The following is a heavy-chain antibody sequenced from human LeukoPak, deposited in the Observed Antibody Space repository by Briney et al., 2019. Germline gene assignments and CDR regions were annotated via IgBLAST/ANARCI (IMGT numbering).Heavy chain of an antibody. V-gene: IGHV1-8*02. D-gene: IGHD6-19*01. CDR2: MNPNSDNT. J-gene: IGHJ4*02. CDR1: GYTFTDYD. CDR3: ARRSGWASFDY. Sequence: GASVKVSCKASGYTFTDYDINWVRQATGQGLEWMGWMNPNSDNTGYAQKFQGRVTITRNTSINTAYMELSSLRSEDTAVYYCARRSGWASFDYWGQGTPVTVSS.